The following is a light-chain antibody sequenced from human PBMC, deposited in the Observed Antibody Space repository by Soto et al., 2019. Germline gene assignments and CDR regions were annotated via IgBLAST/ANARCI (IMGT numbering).Light chain of an antibody. CDR3: ASWDDRLSGPV. CDR1: SSDVGGYNY. Sequence: QSALTQPPSASGSPGQSVTISCTGTSSDVGGYNYVSWYQQHPGKAPKLLVYRTDHRPSGVPDRFSGSKSGTSASLAISGLQSEDASYYCCASWDDRLSGPVLGGGTKLTVL. V-gene: IGLV2-8*01. CDR2: RTD. J-gene: IGLJ2*01.